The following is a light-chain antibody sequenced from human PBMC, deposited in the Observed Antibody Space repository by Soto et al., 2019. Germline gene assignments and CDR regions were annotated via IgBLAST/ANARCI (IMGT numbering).Light chain of an antibody. CDR3: QQYGRT. J-gene: IGKJ1*01. CDR1: QSVSSSY. V-gene: IGKV3-20*01. Sequence: EIVLTQSPGTLSLSPGEIATLSCRASQSVSSSYLAWYQQKPGQAPRLLIYGSSSRATGIPDRFSGSGSGTDFTLTISRLEPEDFALYYCQQYGRTFGQGTKVEIK. CDR2: GSS.